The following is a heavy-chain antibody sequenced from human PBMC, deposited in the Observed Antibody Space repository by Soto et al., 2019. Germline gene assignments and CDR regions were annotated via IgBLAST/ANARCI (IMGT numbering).Heavy chain of an antibody. V-gene: IGHV1-69*02. CDR2: IIPILRMA. CDR1: GGTFTSYT. Sequence: QVQLVQSGAEVKMPGSSVKVSCTASGGTFTSYTFSWVRQVPGQGLEWMGRIIPILRMADFAQKFQGRVTINADESTSTDYMNLCSLRSADTAVYSSAASYGSWSEHFDYGGQGTLVTVS. J-gene: IGHJ4*02. CDR3: AASYGSWSEHFDY. D-gene: IGHD3-10*01.